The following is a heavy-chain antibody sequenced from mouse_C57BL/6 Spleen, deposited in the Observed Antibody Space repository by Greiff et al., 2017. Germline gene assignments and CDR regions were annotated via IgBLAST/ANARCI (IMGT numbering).Heavy chain of an antibody. CDR3: ARDYDGSSYWYFDV. Sequence: EVQLQESGPELVKPGASVTISCKASGYSFTGYYMHWVKQSSEKSLEWIGEINPSTGGTSYNQKFKGKATLTVDKSSSTSYMQLKCLTSEDSAVYYCARDYDGSSYWYFDVWGTGTTVTVSS. CDR2: INPSTGGT. V-gene: IGHV1-43*01. J-gene: IGHJ1*03. D-gene: IGHD1-1*01. CDR1: GYSFTGYY.